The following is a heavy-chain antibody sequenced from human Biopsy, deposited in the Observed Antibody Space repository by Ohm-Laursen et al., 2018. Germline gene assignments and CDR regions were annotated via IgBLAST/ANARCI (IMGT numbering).Heavy chain of an antibody. Sequence: SLRLSCTASGFIFEDYDMHWVRQAPGKGLEWVSRINRDSDTADYVDSVRGRFTISRDNARKTLFLQMNSLRPEDTALYYCVKDRGGARASFHYWGQGIRVAVSS. V-gene: IGHV3-9*01. J-gene: IGHJ4*02. CDR3: VKDRGGARASFHY. CDR1: GFIFEDYD. CDR2: INRDSDTA. D-gene: IGHD3-16*01.